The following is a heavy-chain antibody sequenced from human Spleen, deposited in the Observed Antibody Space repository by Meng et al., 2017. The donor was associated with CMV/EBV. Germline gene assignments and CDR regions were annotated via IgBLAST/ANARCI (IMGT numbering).Heavy chain of an antibody. D-gene: IGHD3-3*01. CDR3: ARIRYHDFWSAPFDY. CDR2: IHYGGSA. J-gene: IGHJ4*02. Sequence: SGGYVSNGSYYWSWIRQPLGKGLEWIGYIHYGGSANYNPSLKSRVTISVDTSKNQFSLNLSSVTAADTAVFYCARIRYHDFWSAPFDYWGQGTLVTVSS. V-gene: IGHV4-61*01. CDR1: GGYVSNGSYY.